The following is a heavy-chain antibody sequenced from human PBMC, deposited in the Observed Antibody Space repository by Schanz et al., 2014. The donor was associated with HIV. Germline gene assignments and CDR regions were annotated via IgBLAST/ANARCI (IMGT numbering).Heavy chain of an antibody. V-gene: IGHV1-2*02. D-gene: IGHD2-2*01. J-gene: IGHJ5*01. Sequence: QVQLVQSGAEVKKPGASVKISCEASGYIFPNYHIHWVRQAPGQGLEWMGWINPNSGATDSAQKFQGRVTMTRDTSISTAYMELTRLRFDDTAVYYCAKSRFQLHWFDSWGQGTLVTVSS. CDR3: AKSRFQLHWFDS. CDR1: GYIFPNYH. CDR2: INPNSGAT.